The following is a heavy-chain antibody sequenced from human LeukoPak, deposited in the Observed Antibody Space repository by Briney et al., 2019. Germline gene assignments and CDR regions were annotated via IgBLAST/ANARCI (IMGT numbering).Heavy chain of an antibody. CDR1: GGSISSYY. D-gene: IGHD3-10*01. V-gene: IGHV4-59*08. J-gene: IGHJ5*02. CDR3: ARHGGPRDCFDP. Sequence: PSETLSLTCTVSGGSISSYYWSWIRQPPGKGLEWIGYMYYSGSTNYNPSLKSRVTISVDTSKNQFSLKLSSVTAADTAVYYCARHGGPRDCFDPRGQGTLVTVSS. CDR2: MYYSGST.